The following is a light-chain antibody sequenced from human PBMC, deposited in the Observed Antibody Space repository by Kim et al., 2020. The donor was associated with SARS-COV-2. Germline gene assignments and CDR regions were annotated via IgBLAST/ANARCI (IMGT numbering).Light chain of an antibody. Sequence: KTVTISCTRSSGSIASNYVQWYQQRPGSAPTTVIYEDNQRPSGVPDRCSGSIDSSSNSASLTIAGLKTEDEADYYCQSYDSSNLWVFGGGTQLTVL. CDR1: SGSIASNY. V-gene: IGLV6-57*03. CDR3: QSYDSSNLWV. J-gene: IGLJ3*02. CDR2: EDN.